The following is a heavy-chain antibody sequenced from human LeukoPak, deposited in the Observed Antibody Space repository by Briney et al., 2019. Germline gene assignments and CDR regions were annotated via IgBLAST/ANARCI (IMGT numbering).Heavy chain of an antibody. CDR2: INAGNGNT. CDR1: GYTFTSYA. D-gene: IGHD6-13*01. CDR3: AREYGVAAAFGAFDI. V-gene: IGHV1-3*03. J-gene: IGHJ3*02. Sequence: ASVTVSCKASGYTFTSYAMHWVRQAPGQRLEWMGWINAGNGNTKYSQEFQGRVTITRDTSASTAYMELSSLRSEDMAVYYCAREYGVAAAFGAFDIWGQGTMVTVSS.